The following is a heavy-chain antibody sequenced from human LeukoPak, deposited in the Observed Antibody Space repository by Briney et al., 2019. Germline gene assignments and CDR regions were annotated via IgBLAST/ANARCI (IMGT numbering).Heavy chain of an antibody. V-gene: IGHV6-1*01. CDR3: ARRLTQYDCFDP. Sequence: SQTLSLTCAISGDSVSSNSVTWNWIRQSPSRGLEWLGRTYYRSTWYNDYAVSVRGRITVNPDISKNQFSLHLNSVTPEDTAVYYCARRLTQYDCFDPWGQGILVTVSS. D-gene: IGHD2-2*01. CDR1: GDSVSSNSVT. CDR2: TYYRSTWYN. J-gene: IGHJ5*02.